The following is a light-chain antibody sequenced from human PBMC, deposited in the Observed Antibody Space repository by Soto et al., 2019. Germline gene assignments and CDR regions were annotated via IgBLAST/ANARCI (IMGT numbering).Light chain of an antibody. CDR1: SSDVGLYNY. CDR3: NSYTSSGTYV. Sequence: QSVLTQPASGSGSPGQSITISCTGTSSDVGLYNYVSWYRHLPGKAPELIIYDVSNRPSGVSNRFSGSKSANTASLTISGLQAEDEADYYCNSYTSSGTYVFGTGTKVTVL. CDR2: DVS. V-gene: IGLV2-14*03. J-gene: IGLJ1*01.